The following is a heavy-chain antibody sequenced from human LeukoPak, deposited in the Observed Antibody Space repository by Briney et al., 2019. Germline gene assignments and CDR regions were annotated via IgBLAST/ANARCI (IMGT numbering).Heavy chain of an antibody. J-gene: IGHJ5*02. CDR2: IHHGGST. D-gene: IGHD4/OR15-4a*01. CDR1: GDSISSGDW. Sequence: SGTLSPTCAVSGDSISSGDWRSWWVRQPPGKGLEWIGEIHHGGSTNYHPSLKSRVTMSVDKPKNQFSLQLNSVTAADTAVYYCALARDYRSGPWGQGTLVTVSS. V-gene: IGHV4-4*02. CDR3: ALARDYRSGP.